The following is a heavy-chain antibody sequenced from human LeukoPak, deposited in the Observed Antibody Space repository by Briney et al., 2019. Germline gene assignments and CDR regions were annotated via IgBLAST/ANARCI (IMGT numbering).Heavy chain of an antibody. J-gene: IGHJ4*02. V-gene: IGHV3-23*01. CDR3: ARRRGLERYYFDY. D-gene: IGHD1-1*01. CDR2: INGSGGST. CDR1: GFTFSSYA. Sequence: GGSLILSCSASGFTFSSYAIGSVRRAPGKGLQWVSTINGSGGSTYYADSVKGRFTISRDNSKNTLYLQMNSLRADDTAVYSCARRRGLERYYFDYWGQGTLVTVSS.